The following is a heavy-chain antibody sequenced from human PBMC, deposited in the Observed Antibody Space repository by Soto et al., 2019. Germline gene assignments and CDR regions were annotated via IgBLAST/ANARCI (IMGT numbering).Heavy chain of an antibody. J-gene: IGHJ4*02. CDR3: ARGVGYGDYAD. D-gene: IGHD4-17*01. CDR2: INAANGNT. V-gene: IGHV1-3*01. Sequence: GASVKVSCKASGYGFTHYAIHWVRQAPGQRLEWMGWINAANGNTKYSENFQGSVTFTRDTSATTAYMELASLRSEDTAVYYCARGVGYGDYADWGQGTLVTVSS. CDR1: GYGFTHYA.